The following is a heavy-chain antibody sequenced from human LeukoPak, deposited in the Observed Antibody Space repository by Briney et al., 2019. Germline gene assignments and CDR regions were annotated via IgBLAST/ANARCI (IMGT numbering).Heavy chain of an antibody. V-gene: IGHV4-59*01. CDR2: IYYSGST. J-gene: IGHJ4*02. D-gene: IGHD1-26*01. Sequence: ETLSLTCTLSGGSLSSYYWSWIRQPPGKGLEWIGYIYYSGSTNYNPSLKSRVTISVDTSKNQFKLSSVTAADTAVYYCARRRGVGATLFDYWGQGTLVTVSS. CDR1: GGSLSSYY. CDR3: ARRRGVGATLFDY.